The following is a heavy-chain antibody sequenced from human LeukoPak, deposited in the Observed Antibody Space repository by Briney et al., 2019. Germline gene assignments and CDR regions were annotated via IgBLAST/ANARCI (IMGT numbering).Heavy chain of an antibody. D-gene: IGHD3-10*01. Sequence: GGSLRLSCAASGFTFSSYGMHWVRQAPGKGLEWVAFIRYDGSNKYYADSVKGRFTISRDNSKNTLYLQMNSLRAEDTAVYYCAKEYRPDGFVAFDIWGQGTMVTVSS. CDR3: AKEYRPDGFVAFDI. CDR1: GFTFSSYG. CDR2: IRYDGSNK. J-gene: IGHJ3*02. V-gene: IGHV3-30*02.